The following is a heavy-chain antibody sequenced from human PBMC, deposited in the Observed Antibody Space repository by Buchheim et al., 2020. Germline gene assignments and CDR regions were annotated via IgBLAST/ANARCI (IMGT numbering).Heavy chain of an antibody. CDR1: GYTFTGYY. CDR3: ARARYCSSTSCYGGYYYYGMDV. D-gene: IGHD2-2*01. CDR2: INPNSGGT. V-gene: IGHV1-2*02. Sequence: QVQLVQSGAEVKKPGASVKVSCKASGYTFTGYYMHWVRQAPGQGLEWMGWINPNSGGTNYAQKFQGRVTMTRDTSISTASMELSRLRSDDTAVYYCARARYCSSTSCYGGYYYYGMDVWGQGTT. J-gene: IGHJ6*02.